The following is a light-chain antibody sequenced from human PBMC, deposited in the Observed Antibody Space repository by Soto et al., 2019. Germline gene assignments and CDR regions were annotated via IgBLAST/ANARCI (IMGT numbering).Light chain of an antibody. CDR2: DVS. Sequence: QSLLTQPASVSGSPGQSITISCTGTSSDVCGYNYVSWYQHHPGKAPKLMIFDVSNRPSGVPNRFSGSKSGNTASLTISGLQPEDEADYYCSSYTTSNTRQIVFGTGTKDTVL. V-gene: IGLV2-14*03. CDR3: SSYTTSNTRQIV. J-gene: IGLJ1*01. CDR1: SSDVCGYNY.